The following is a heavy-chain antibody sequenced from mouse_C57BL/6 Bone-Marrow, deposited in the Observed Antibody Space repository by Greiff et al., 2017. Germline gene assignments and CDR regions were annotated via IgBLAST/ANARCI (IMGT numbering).Heavy chain of an antibody. J-gene: IGHJ3*01. CDR3: ASLYYDYDGASWFAY. D-gene: IGHD2-4*01. Sequence: ESGPGLVKPSQSLSLTCSVTGYSITSGYYWNWIRQFPGNKLEWMGYISYDGSNNYNPSLKNRISITRDTSKNQFFLKLNSVTTEDTATYYCASLYYDYDGASWFAYWGQGTLVTVSA. V-gene: IGHV3-6*01. CDR2: ISYDGSN. CDR1: GYSITSGYY.